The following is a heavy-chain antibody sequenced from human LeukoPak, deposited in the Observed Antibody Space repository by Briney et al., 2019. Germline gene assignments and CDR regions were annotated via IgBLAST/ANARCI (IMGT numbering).Heavy chain of an antibody. CDR3: ARERVTTTSFDY. V-gene: IGHV3-21*06. J-gene: IGHJ4*02. CDR2: ISSSSSYI. CDR1: GFTFSSYN. Sequence: PGRSLRLSCAASGFTFSSYNMNWVRQAPGKGLEWVSSISSSSSYIYYADSVKGRFTISRDNAKNSLYLQMNNLRVEDTAVYYCARERVTTTSFDYWGQGVLVTVSS. D-gene: IGHD2/OR15-2a*01.